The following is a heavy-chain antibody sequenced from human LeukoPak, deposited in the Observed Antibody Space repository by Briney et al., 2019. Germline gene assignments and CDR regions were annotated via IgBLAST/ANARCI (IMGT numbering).Heavy chain of an antibody. CDR2: INPYNGNT. CDR3: ARGFTHRMYYSQGGDAFDI. D-gene: IGHD3-10*01. CDR1: GYTFTSYA. Sequence: GASVKVSCKASGYTFTSYAMNWVRQAPGQGLEWMGWINPYNGNTKYPQKFQGRVTMTTDTSTSTAYMELRSLRSDDTAVYYCARGFTHRMYYSQGGDAFDIWGQGTMVTVSS. J-gene: IGHJ3*02. V-gene: IGHV1-18*01.